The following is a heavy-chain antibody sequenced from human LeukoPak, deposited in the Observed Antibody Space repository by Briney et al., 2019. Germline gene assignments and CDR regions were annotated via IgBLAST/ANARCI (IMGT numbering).Heavy chain of an antibody. CDR2: IGGSSS. J-gene: IGHJ4*02. V-gene: IGHV3-23*01. CDR1: GFTFVTYA. Sequence: GGSLRLSCEVSGFTFVTYAMSWVRQAPGKGLEWVSIIGGSSSDYADSVRGRFSISRDIPKNTLYLQMNSLRAEDTALYYCAKDSGNSFFDYWGQGTLVTVSS. D-gene: IGHD2/OR15-2a*01. CDR3: AKDSGNSFFDY.